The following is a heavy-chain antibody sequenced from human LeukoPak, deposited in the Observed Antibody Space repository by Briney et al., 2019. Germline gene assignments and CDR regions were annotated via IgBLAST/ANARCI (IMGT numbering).Heavy chain of an antibody. V-gene: IGHV3-49*03. D-gene: IGHD1-26*01. J-gene: IGHJ4*02. CDR3: TRDSGSGSYRFDY. CDR1: GFTFGDYA. CDR2: IRSKAYGGTT. Sequence: PGGSLRLSCTASGFTFGDYAMSWFRQAPGKGLGWVSFIRSKAYGGTTEYAASVKGRFTISRDDSKSIAYLQMNSLKTEDTAVYYCTRDSGSGSYRFDYWGQGTLVTVSS.